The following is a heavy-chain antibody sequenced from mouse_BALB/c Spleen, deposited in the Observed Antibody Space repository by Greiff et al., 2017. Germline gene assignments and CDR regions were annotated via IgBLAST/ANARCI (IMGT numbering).Heavy chain of an antibody. Sequence: QVQLKQSGAELVRPGTSVKVSCKASGYAFTNYLIEWVKQRPGQGLEWIGVINPGSGGTNYNEKFKGKATLTADKSSSTAYMQLSSLTSDDSAVYFCARGGNYVGDYWGQGTSVTVSS. D-gene: IGHD2-1*01. J-gene: IGHJ4*01. CDR1: GYAFTNYL. CDR2: INPGSGGT. CDR3: ARGGNYVGDY. V-gene: IGHV1-54*01.